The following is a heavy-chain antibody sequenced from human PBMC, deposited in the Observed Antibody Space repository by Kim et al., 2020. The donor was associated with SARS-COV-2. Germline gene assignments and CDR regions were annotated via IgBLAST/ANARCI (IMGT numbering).Heavy chain of an antibody. CDR2: ISHDGSTK. V-gene: IGHV3-30-3*01. J-gene: IGHJ4*02. Sequence: GGSLRLSCAASGFIFTNYAMVWVRQAPGKGLECVAAISHDGSTKYYADSVKGRFTISRDNSMNTVYLQMNSLRGADTAMYYCAKNWNLDNWGQGLLVTVSS. D-gene: IGHD1-1*01. CDR3: AKNWNLDN. CDR1: GFIFTNYA.